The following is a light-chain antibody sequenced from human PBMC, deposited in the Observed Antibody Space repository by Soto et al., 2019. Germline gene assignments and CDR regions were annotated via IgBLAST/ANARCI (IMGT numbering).Light chain of an antibody. CDR2: DVN. V-gene: IGLV2-14*03. CDR1: GSDLGGYNY. J-gene: IGLJ2*01. Sequence: QSALTQPASVSGSPGQSIAISCTGTGSDLGGYNYVSWYQQHPGKAPKLMIHDVNNRPSGVSDRFSGSKSGNTASLTISGLQAEDEADYYCSSHTSTNTLVFGGGTKLTVL. CDR3: SSHTSTNTLV.